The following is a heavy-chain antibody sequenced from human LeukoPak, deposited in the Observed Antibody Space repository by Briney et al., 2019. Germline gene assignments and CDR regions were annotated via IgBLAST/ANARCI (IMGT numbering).Heavy chain of an antibody. J-gene: IGHJ6*02. Sequence: ASVKVSCKASGYTFTSYGISWVRQAPGQGLEWMGWISAYNGNTNYAQKLQGRVTMTTDTSTSTAYMELRSLRSDDTAVYYCARFHSSGRYRKVYGMDVWGQGTTVTVSS. CDR2: ISAYNGNT. CDR1: GYTFTSYG. CDR3: ARFHSSGRYRKVYGMDV. D-gene: IGHD6-19*01. V-gene: IGHV1-18*01.